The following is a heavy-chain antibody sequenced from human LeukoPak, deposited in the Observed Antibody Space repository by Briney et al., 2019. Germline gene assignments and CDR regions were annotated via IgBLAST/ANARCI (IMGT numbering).Heavy chain of an antibody. CDR2: INPNSGGT. Sequence: RASVKVSCKASGYTFTGYYMHWVRQAPGQGLEWMGWINPNSGGTNYAQKLQGRVTMTTDTSTSTAYMELRSLRSDDTAVYYCARVLYYDILTGYQDPQTYYFDYWGQGTLVTVSS. CDR3: ARVLYYDILTGYQDPQTYYFDY. J-gene: IGHJ4*02. V-gene: IGHV1-2*02. CDR1: GYTFTGYY. D-gene: IGHD3-9*01.